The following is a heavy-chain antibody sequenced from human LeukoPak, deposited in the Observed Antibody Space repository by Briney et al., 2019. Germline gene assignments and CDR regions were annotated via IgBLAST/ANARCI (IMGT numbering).Heavy chain of an antibody. CDR1: GFTFSSYW. D-gene: IGHD4-17*01. Sequence: GGSLRLSCAAPGFTFSSYWKSWVRQAPGKGLQWVANINQDGSEKYYVDSVKGRFTISRDNAKNSLYLQMKSLRTEDTAVYYCARYGALDYWGQGTLVTVSS. CDR2: INQDGSEK. J-gene: IGHJ4*02. V-gene: IGHV3-7*04. CDR3: ARYGALDY.